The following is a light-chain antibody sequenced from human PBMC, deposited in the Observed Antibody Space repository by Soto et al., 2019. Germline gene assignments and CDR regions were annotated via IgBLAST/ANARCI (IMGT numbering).Light chain of an antibody. Sequence: DIELTQSPSTLSASVGDRVTISCRASQSISSWLAWYRRKPGKAPNLLIYKASTLESGVPSRFFGSGSGTELTLTISSLQPDAFAKYDAQQYNSISLLTFSGGTKVDIK. J-gene: IGKJ4*01. CDR3: QQYNSISLLT. CDR2: KAS. V-gene: IGKV1-5*03. CDR1: QSISSW.